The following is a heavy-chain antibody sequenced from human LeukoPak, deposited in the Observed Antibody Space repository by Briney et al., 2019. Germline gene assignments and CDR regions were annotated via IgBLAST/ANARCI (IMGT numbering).Heavy chain of an antibody. V-gene: IGHV3-30*18. J-gene: IGHJ4*02. CDR1: GFIFSSYG. CDR2: ISYDGSNK. CDR3: AKGAYYYGSGSYYVIGY. Sequence: GGSLRLSCAASGFIFSSYGTHWVRQAPGKGLEWVAVISYDGSNKYYADSVKGRFTISRDNSKNTLYLQMNSLRAEDTAVYYRAKGAYYYGSGSYYVIGYWGQGTLVTVSS. D-gene: IGHD3-10*01.